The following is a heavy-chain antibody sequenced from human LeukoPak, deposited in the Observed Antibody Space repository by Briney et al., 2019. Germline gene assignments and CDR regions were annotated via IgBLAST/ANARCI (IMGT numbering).Heavy chain of an antibody. CDR2: IYYSGGT. V-gene: IGHV4-31*03. CDR3: ARGDYGQSDY. J-gene: IGHJ4*02. CDR1: GGSISSGNYY. Sequence: SETLSLTCTVSGGSISSGNYYWSWIRQHPGKGLEWIGYIYYSGGTYYNPSLKSRVTISVDTSKNQFSLKLSSVTAADTAVYYCARGDYGQSDYWGQGTLVTVSS. D-gene: IGHD4-17*01.